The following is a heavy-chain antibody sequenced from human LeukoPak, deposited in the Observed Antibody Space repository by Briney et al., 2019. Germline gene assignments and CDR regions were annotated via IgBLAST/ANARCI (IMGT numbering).Heavy chain of an antibody. Sequence: LSLTYTVSGGSISNYYWSWIRQPPGKGLEWVSVISDSGTATHVADSVKGRFTISRDNSINTLYLQMNSLRAEDTAVYYCARDLRIVGATTPDYWGQGTLVTVSS. CDR1: GGSISNYY. J-gene: IGHJ4*02. CDR2: ISDSGTAT. D-gene: IGHD1-26*01. V-gene: IGHV3-11*04. CDR3: ARDLRIVGATTPDY.